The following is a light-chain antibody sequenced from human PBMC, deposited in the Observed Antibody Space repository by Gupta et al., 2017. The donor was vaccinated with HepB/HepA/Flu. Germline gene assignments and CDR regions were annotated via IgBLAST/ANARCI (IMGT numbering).Light chain of an antibody. J-gene: IGLJ2*01. Sequence: QSALAQPRSVSWSPGRSDNLYRLGTRSDVAYGYVSGYQQHPGKAPYHIIYDVNEPPSGVPDLVSGSKSGNTASRTISGLQAEDEADDHCCSYSLTHTFIFGGGTTVTVL. CDR2: DVN. CDR1: RSDVAYGY. CDR3: CSYSLTHTFI. V-gene: IGLV2-11*01.